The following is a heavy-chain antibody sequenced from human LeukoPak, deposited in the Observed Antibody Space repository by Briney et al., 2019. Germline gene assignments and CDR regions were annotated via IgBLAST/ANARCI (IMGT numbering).Heavy chain of an antibody. Sequence: SETLSLTCTVSGGSISSYYWSWIRQPPGKGLEWIGYIYYSGSTNYNPSLKSRVTISVDTSKNQFSLKLSSVTAVDTAVYYCARGVGATHYFDYWGQGTLVTVSS. J-gene: IGHJ4*02. V-gene: IGHV4-59*01. CDR2: IYYSGST. CDR3: ARGVGATHYFDY. D-gene: IGHD1-26*01. CDR1: GGSISSYY.